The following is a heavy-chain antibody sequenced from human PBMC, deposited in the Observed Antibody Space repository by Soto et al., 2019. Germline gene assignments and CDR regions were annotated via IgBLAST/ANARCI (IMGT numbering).Heavy chain of an antibody. CDR1: GFSLSVYGVR. J-gene: IGHJ5*02. Sequence: SGPTLVNPTQPLTLTCSFSGFSLSVYGVRVIWFRQPPGETLEWLALIHWNDDKRYSPYLKSRLTITKDTSKNQVVLTLTNLDPLDTGTYFCAHTKDSSGFLTSWGQGILVTVSS. D-gene: IGHD3-22*01. CDR3: AHTKDSSGFLTS. V-gene: IGHV2-5*01. CDR2: IHWNDDK.